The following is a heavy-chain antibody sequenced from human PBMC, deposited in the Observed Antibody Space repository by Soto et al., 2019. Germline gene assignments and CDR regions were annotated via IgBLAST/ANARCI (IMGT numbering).Heavy chain of an antibody. CDR3: ASFPYYHASVSDY. CDR2: ISGSGGSP. J-gene: IGHJ4*02. V-gene: IGHV3-23*01. Sequence: GGSLRLSCAASGFTFSSYAMSWVRQAPGKGLEWVSAISGSGGSPYYADSVKGRFTISRDNSKNTLYLQMSSLRAEDTAVYYCASFPYYHASVSDYWGQGTLVTVSS. CDR1: GFTFSSYA. D-gene: IGHD3-10*01.